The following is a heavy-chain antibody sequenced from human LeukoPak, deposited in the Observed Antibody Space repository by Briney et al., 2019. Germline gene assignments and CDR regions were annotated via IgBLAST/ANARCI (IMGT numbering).Heavy chain of an antibody. CDR2: ISGSGGST. D-gene: IGHD4-23*01. CDR1: GFPFSSYA. V-gene: IGHV3-23*01. J-gene: IGHJ6*03. Sequence: GGSLRLSCAASGFPFSSYAMSWVRQAPGKGLEWVSAISGSGGSTYYADSVKGRFTISRDNSKNTLYLQMNSLRAEDTAVYYCARDYGGNIYYYYMDVWGKGTTVTVSS. CDR3: ARDYGGNIYYYYMDV.